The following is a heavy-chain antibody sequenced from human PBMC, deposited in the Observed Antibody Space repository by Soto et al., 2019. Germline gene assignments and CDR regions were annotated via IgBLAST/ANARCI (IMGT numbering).Heavy chain of an antibody. D-gene: IGHD2-15*01. Sequence: QVQLQESGPGLVKPSQTLSLTCTVSGGSISSGNYYWSWIRQPPGTGLEWIGFISYSGSTYYSTSLKSRVTISVDKSKSQFSLNLSFVTAADTAVYYCATMGTPATGLYFFDYWGQGSLVTVSS. CDR1: GGSISSGNYY. V-gene: IGHV4-30-4*01. J-gene: IGHJ4*02. CDR3: ATMGTPATGLYFFDY. CDR2: ISYSGST.